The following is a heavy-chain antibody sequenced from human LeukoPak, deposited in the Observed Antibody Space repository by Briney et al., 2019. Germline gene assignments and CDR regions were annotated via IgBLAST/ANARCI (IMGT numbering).Heavy chain of an antibody. D-gene: IGHD4-11*01. CDR3: ARGGDLDYTAVYLDY. CDR2: INYSGTT. Sequence: SETLSLTCTVSGGSISTYHWSWIRQPPGKGLEWIGHINYSGTTNYNPSLKSRVTISVDRSKNQFSLKLSSVTAADTAVYYCARGGDLDYTAVYLDYWGQGTLVTVSS. V-gene: IGHV4-59*12. J-gene: IGHJ4*02. CDR1: GGSISTYH.